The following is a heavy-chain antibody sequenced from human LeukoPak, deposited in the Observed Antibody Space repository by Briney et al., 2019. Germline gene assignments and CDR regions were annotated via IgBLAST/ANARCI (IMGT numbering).Heavy chain of an antibody. CDR3: ARVGYSFGLVC. D-gene: IGHD5-18*01. Sequence: SETLSRTSTVSCGSISTYYWSWIRHTPRKGPEWSGYVYYSCNTNYNPSLKSRVTISIDTSKNQFSLNLYSVTAADTAVYYCARVGYSFGLVCWGEGTLVTVSS. V-gene: IGHV4-59*01. CDR1: CGSISTYY. CDR2: VYYSCNT. J-gene: IGHJ4*02.